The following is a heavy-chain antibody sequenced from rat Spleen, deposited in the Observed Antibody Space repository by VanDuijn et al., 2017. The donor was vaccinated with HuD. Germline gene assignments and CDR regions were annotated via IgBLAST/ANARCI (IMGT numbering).Heavy chain of an antibody. V-gene: IGHV5S10*01. CDR1: GFSFSDYN. Sequence: EVQLVESGGGLVQPGRSLILSCAASGFSFSDYNMAWVRQAPKKGLEWVATIFYDGSRAYYRDSVKGRFTVSRDNAKSTLYLQMDSLRSEDTATYYCATDLSILRTYWGQGVMVTVSS. J-gene: IGHJ2*01. CDR3: ATDLSILRTY. D-gene: IGHD1-6*01. CDR2: IFYDGSRA.